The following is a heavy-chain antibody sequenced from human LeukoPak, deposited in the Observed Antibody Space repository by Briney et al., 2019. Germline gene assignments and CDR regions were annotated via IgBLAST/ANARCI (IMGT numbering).Heavy chain of an antibody. CDR1: GFTFSSYA. V-gene: IGHV3-23*01. J-gene: IGHJ2*01. Sequence: GGSLRLSCAASGFTFSSYAMSWVRQAPGKGLEWVSGITGSGGNTYYADSVKGRFTISRDNSKNTLYLQMNSLRAEDTAVYYCAKSPRNNLYWYFDLWGRGTLLTLSS. CDR3: AKSPRNNLYWYFDL. D-gene: IGHD1-14*01. CDR2: ITGSGGNT.